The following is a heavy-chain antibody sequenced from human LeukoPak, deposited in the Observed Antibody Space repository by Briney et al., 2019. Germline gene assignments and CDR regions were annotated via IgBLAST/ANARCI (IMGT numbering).Heavy chain of an antibody. V-gene: IGHV3-33*01. D-gene: IGHD1-26*01. J-gene: IGHJ4*02. Sequence: PGGSLRLSCAASGFTFSSYGMHWVRQAPGKGLEWVAVIWYDGSNKYYADSVKGRFTISRDNSKNTLYLQMNSLRAEDTAVYYCARVSEVGARSYFDYWGQGTLVTVSS. CDR3: ARVSEVGARSYFDY. CDR1: GFTFSSYG. CDR2: IWYDGSNK.